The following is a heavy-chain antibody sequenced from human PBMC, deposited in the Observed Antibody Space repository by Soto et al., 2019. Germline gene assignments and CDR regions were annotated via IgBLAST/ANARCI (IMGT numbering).Heavy chain of an antibody. CDR3: AKDDIYSSGWSDY. CDR1: GFTFSTYG. J-gene: IGHJ4*02. D-gene: IGHD6-13*01. V-gene: IGHV3-30*18. Sequence: PGGSLRLSCAAPGFTFSTYGMHWVRQAPGKGLEWVAVISYDGSNKYYADSVKGRFTISRDNSKNTLYLQMSSLRAEDTAVYYCAKDDIYSSGWSDYWGQGTLVTVSS. CDR2: ISYDGSNK.